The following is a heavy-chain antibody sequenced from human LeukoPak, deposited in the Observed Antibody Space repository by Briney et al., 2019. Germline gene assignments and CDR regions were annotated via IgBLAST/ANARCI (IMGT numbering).Heavy chain of an antibody. Sequence: SETLSLTCTVSGGSINDFYWYWVRQPPGKGLEWIGYIYYTGGTNYNPSLKSRVTISVDTSKNLFSLRLTYLTAADTAVYYCARVGDSGSSFDYWGQGIQVTVSS. CDR1: GGSINDFY. CDR2: IYYTGGT. V-gene: IGHV4-59*01. D-gene: IGHD3-10*01. CDR3: ARVGDSGSSFDY. J-gene: IGHJ4*02.